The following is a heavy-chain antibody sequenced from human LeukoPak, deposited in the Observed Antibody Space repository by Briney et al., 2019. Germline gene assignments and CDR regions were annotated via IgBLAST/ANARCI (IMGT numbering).Heavy chain of an antibody. CDR2: ISAYNGNT. CDR1: GYTFTSYG. CDR3: ARDSNTETYYYYYYYMDV. V-gene: IGHV1-18*01. D-gene: IGHD4-11*01. J-gene: IGHJ6*03. Sequence: ASVKVSCKASGYTFTSYGISWVRQAPGQGLEWMGWISAYNGNTNYAQKLQGRVTMTTDTSTSTAYMELRSLRSDDTAVYYCARDSNTETYYYYYYYMDVWGKGTTVTVSS.